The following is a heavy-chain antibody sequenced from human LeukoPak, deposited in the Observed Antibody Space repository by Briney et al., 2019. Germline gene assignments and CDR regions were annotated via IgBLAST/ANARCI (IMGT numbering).Heavy chain of an antibody. CDR1: GFTFSSYE. D-gene: IGHD2-21*02. J-gene: IGHJ6*03. CDR2: IRSSGSTI. CDR3: ARGNGLYCGGDCYSYYYYYMDV. V-gene: IGHV3-48*03. Sequence: GGSLRLSCAASGFTFSSYEMNWVRQAPGKGLDWVSYIRSSGSTIYYADSVKGRFAISRDNAKNSLYLQMNSLRAEDTAVYYCARGNGLYCGGDCYSYYYYYMDVWGKGTTVTVSS.